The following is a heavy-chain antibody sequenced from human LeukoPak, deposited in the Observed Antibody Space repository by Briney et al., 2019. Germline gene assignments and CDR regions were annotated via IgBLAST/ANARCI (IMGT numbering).Heavy chain of an antibody. J-gene: IGHJ4*02. CDR3: ARIKGDTSATITY. CDR2: IDQDGSEK. D-gene: IGHD1-26*01. V-gene: IGHV3-7*01. CDR1: GFIFSGYW. Sequence: GGSLRLSCAASGFIFSGYWMSWVRQAAGKGLAWVANIDQDGSEKYYVDSVKGRFTISKDNAKNSLFLQMNSLRAEDTAVYYCARIKGDTSATITYWGQGTLVTVSS.